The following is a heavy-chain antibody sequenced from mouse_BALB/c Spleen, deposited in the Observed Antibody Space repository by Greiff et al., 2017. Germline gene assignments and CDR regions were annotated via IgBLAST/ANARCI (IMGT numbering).Heavy chain of an antibody. CDR1: GFTFSSFG. J-gene: IGHJ2*01. D-gene: IGHD4-1*01. V-gene: IGHV5-17*02. Sequence: DVHLVESGGGLVKPGGSLKLSCAASGFTFSSFGMHWVRQAPEKGLEWVAYISSGSSTIYYADTVKGRFTISRDNPKNTLFLQMTSLRSEDTAMYYCARALTGYFDYWGQGTTLTVSS. CDR3: ARALTGYFDY. CDR2: ISSGSSTI.